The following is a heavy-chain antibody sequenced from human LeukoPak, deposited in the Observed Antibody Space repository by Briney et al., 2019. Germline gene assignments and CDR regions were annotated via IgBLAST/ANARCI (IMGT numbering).Heavy chain of an antibody. D-gene: IGHD1-26*01. CDR3: SILGDTEASDTLPLDY. CDR2: ISHSGTT. J-gene: IGHJ4*02. V-gene: IGHV4-34*01. CDR1: GGSFYDYY. Sequence: PSETLSLTCAVSGGSFYDYYWMWIRQSPGKGLEWIGEISHSGTTTYNPSLRSRLTISEDTSTNTLSLKLPSVTAADTAVYYCSILGDTEASDTLPLDYWGQGTLVTVSS.